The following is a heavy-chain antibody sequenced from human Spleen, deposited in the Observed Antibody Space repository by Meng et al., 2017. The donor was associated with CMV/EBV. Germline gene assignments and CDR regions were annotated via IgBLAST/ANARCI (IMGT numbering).Heavy chain of an antibody. CDR3: ARPQAIAAAGSTGGGMDV. Sequence: SETLSLTCTVSGGSISSYYWTWIRQPPGKGLEWIGSIYYSGSTYYNPSLKSRVTISVDTSKNQFSLKLSSVTAADTAVYYCARPQAIAAAGSTGGGMDVWGQGTTVTVSS. V-gene: IGHV4-59*05. J-gene: IGHJ6*02. CDR2: IYYSGST. CDR1: GGSISSYY. D-gene: IGHD6-13*01.